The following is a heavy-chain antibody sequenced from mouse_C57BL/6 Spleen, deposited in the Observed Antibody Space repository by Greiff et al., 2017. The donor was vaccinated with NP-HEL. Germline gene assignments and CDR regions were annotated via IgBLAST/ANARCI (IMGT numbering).Heavy chain of an antibody. D-gene: IGHD3-2*02. Sequence: EVKVVESEGGLVQPGSSMKLSCTASGFTFSDYYMAWVRQVPEKGLEWVANINYDGSSTYYLDSLKSRFIISRDNAKNILYLQMSSLKSEDTATYYCARGDSSGYVRFAYWGQGTLVTVSA. CDR2: INYDGSST. CDR1: GFTFSDYY. J-gene: IGHJ3*01. CDR3: ARGDSSGYVRFAY. V-gene: IGHV5-16*01.